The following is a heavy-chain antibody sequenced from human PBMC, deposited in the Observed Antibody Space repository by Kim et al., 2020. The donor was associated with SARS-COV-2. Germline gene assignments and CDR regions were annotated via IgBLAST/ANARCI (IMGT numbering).Heavy chain of an antibody. CDR1: GFTFSSYS. V-gene: IGHV3-48*02. J-gene: IGHJ6*02. Sequence: GGSLRLSCAASGFTFSSYSMNWVRQAPGKGLEWVSYISSSSSTIYYADSVKGRFTISRDNAKNSLYLQMNSLRDEDTAVYYCARGRYSSSRLYYYGMDVWGQGTTVTVSS. D-gene: IGHD6-6*01. CDR3: ARGRYSSSRLYYYGMDV. CDR2: ISSSSSTI.